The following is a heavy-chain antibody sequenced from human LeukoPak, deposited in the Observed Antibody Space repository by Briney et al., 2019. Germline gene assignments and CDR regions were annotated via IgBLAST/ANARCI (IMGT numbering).Heavy chain of an antibody. CDR2: INPNSGGT. V-gene: IGHV1-2*02. J-gene: IGHJ6*03. CDR3: ATAYYYDSSGFPLGGYYYYMDV. D-gene: IGHD3-22*01. CDR1: GFTFTGYY. Sequence: ASVKVSCKTSGFTFTGYYMHWVRQAPGQGLEWMGWINPNSGGTNYAQKFQGRVTMTRDTSISTTYMELSSLRSEDTAVYYCATAYYYDSSGFPLGGYYYYMDVWGKGATVTVSS.